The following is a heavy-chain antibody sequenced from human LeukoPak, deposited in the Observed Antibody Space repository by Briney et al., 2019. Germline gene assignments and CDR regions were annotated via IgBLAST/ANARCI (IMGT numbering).Heavy chain of an antibody. CDR1: GFTFSSYG. Sequence: GGSLRLSCAASGFTFSSYGMHWVRQAPGKGLEWVAFIRYDGSNKYYADSVKGRFTISRDNSKNTLYLQMNSLGAEDTAVYYCAKQRRPYFDYWGQGTLVTVSS. J-gene: IGHJ4*02. D-gene: IGHD6-6*01. CDR3: AKQRRPYFDY. V-gene: IGHV3-30*02. CDR2: IRYDGSNK.